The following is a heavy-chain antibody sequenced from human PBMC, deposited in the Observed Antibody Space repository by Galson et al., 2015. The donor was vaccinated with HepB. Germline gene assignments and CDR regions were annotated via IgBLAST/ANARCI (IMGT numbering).Heavy chain of an antibody. CDR3: ARSPSRILVTYFDL. V-gene: IGHV4-59*12. D-gene: IGHD3-3*01. J-gene: IGHJ2*01. CDR1: GGSISNYW. CDR2: VFHSGNT. Sequence: SETLSLTCTVSGGSISNYWWSWIRQSPGKGLEWIGYVFHSGNTNYNPSLKSRVTISVDPSRNQFSLRLRSVTAADTAAYYCARSPSRILVTYFDLWGRGTLVAVST.